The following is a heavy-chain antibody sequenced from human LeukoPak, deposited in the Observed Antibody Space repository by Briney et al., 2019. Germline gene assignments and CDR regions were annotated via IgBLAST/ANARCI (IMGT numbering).Heavy chain of an antibody. J-gene: IGHJ4*02. V-gene: IGHV3-23*01. D-gene: IGHD6-6*01. CDR2: ISDTSGNT. CDR1: GFTFSIYA. CDR3: AREKDSSSADY. Sequence: PGGSLRLSCAASGFTFSIYAMSWVRQTPGKGLEWISAISDTSGNTYYADSVKGRFTISRDNSKNTLYLQISSLRAEDTAVYYCAREKDSSSADYWGQGTLVTVSS.